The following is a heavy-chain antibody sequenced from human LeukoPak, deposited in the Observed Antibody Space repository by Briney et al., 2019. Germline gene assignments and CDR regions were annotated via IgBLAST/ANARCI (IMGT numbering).Heavy chain of an antibody. CDR2: INDSGST. CDR1: GGFSSGYY. Sequence: SAPQSLTCAVYGGFSSGYYWSWIRQPRGKGLGWMGEINDSGSTNYNPSLKSRVTISVDTSKNQFTLKLSSVTAADTAVYYCATDTPHFCDSSGYYYYYGMDVWGQGTTVTASS. D-gene: IGHD3-22*01. CDR3: ATDTPHFCDSSGYYYYYGMDV. V-gene: IGHV4-34*01. J-gene: IGHJ6*02.